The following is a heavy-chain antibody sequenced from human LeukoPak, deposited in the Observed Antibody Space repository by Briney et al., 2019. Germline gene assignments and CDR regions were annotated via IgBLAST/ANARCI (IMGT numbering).Heavy chain of an antibody. D-gene: IGHD4-17*01. V-gene: IGHV4-38-2*01. CDR2: IYHSGTT. CDR3: ARLRNNYNDNGDFPRY. J-gene: IGHJ4*02. CDR1: GYPISSGYY. Sequence: SETLSLTCAVSGYPISSGYYWGWIRQPPGKGLEWIGHIYHSGTTYYNPSLKSRVTISVDTSKNQFSLRLNPVTAADTAVYYCARLRNNYNDNGDFPRYWGQGTLVTVSS.